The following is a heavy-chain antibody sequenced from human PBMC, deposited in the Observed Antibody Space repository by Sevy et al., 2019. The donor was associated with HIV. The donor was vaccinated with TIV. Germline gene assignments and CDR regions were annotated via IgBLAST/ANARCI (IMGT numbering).Heavy chain of an antibody. CDR3: TRGRYTYVPFDY. CDR2: IRTKAYGGTT. Sequence: GGSLRLSCTASGFTVGDYAMNWFRQAPGKGLEWVGFIRTKAYGGTTEYAASVKGRFTISRDDSKSIAYLQMNSLKTEDTAVYYCTRGRYTYVPFDYWGQGTLVTVSS. J-gene: IGHJ4*02. V-gene: IGHV3-49*03. D-gene: IGHD3-10*02. CDR1: GFTVGDYA.